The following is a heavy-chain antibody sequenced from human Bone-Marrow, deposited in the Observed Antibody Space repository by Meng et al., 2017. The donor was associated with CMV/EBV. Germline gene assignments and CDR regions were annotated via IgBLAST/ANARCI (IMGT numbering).Heavy chain of an antibody. CDR2: IIPILGTA. D-gene: IGHD2-2*01. V-gene: IGHV1-69*05. CDR1: GGTFSSYA. CDR3: ARGRLYCSSTSCYPQALDI. J-gene: IGHJ3*02. Sequence: SVKVSCKASGGTFSSYAISWVRQAPGQGLEWMGGIIPILGTANYAQKFQGRVTITTDESTSTAYMELSSLRSEDTAVYYCARGRLYCSSTSCYPQALDIWGQGTMVT.